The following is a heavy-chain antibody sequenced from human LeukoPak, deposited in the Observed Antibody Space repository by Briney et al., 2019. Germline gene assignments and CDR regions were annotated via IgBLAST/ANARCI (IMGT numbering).Heavy chain of an antibody. CDR1: GFTFSNYA. Sequence: PGGSLRLSCAASGFTFSNYAMSWVRQAPGKGLEWVAVISYDGSNKYYADSVKGRFTISRDNSKNTLYLQMNSLRAEDTAVYYCARRRYYDSSGYYYYYYCMDVWGKGTTVTVSS. CDR3: ARRRYYDSSGYYYYYYCMDV. D-gene: IGHD3-22*01. CDR2: ISYDGSNK. V-gene: IGHV3-30*04. J-gene: IGHJ6*03.